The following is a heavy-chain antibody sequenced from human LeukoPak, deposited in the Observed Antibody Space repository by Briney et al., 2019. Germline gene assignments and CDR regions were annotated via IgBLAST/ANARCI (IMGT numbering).Heavy chain of an antibody. CDR1: GYSISSGFY. V-gene: IGHV4-38-2*01. CDR3: ARAKTGTTGNFDY. D-gene: IGHD1-7*01. Sequence: SETLSLTCAVSGYSISSGFYWGWIRQPPGKALECIGTIYHSGSTYYNPSLKSRVTISVDTSKNQFSLRLSSVTAADTAVYYCARAKTGTTGNFDYWGQGTLVTVSS. J-gene: IGHJ4*02. CDR2: IYHSGST.